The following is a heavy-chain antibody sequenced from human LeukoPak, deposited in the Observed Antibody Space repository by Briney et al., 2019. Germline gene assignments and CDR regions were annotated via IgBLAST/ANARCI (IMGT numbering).Heavy chain of an antibody. J-gene: IGHJ3*02. Sequence: GGSPRLSCAASGFTFSSYSMNWVRQAPGKGLEWVSSISSSSSYIYYADSVKGRFTISRDNAKNSLYLQMNSLRAEDTAVYYCASVAGPDAFDIWGQGTMVTVSS. D-gene: IGHD2-15*01. CDR2: ISSSSSYI. CDR1: GFTFSSYS. CDR3: ASVAGPDAFDI. V-gene: IGHV3-21*01.